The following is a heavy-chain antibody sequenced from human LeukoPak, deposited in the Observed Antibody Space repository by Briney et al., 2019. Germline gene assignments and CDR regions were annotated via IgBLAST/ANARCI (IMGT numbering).Heavy chain of an antibody. D-gene: IGHD2-21*02. CDR1: DDSITMYY. V-gene: IGHV4-59*12. CDR2: VDHTGST. Sequence: SETLSLTCSVSDDSITMYYWTWIRQPPGKGLEWIGYVDHTGSTNFNPSLNGRVSISRDTTKNLFSLKLSSVTAADTAVYYCASWALVVTETNWFDPWGQGTLVTVSS. CDR3: ASWALVVTETNWFDP. J-gene: IGHJ5*02.